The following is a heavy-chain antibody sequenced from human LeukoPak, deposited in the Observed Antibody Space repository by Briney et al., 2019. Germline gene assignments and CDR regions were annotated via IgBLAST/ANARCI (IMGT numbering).Heavy chain of an antibody. V-gene: IGHV1-8*01. Sequence: ASVKVSCKASGYTFTSYDISWVRQATGQGLEWMGWMNPNSGNTGYAQKFQGRVTMTRNTSISTAYMELSSLRSEDTAVYYCARGGYCSGGSCGTRFDPWGQGTLVTVSS. CDR1: GYTFTSYD. D-gene: IGHD2-15*01. CDR2: MNPNSGNT. CDR3: ARGGYCSGGSCGTRFDP. J-gene: IGHJ5*02.